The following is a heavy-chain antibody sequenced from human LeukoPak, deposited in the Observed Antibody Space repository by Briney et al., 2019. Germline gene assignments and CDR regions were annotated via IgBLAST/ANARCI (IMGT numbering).Heavy chain of an antibody. CDR2: IRYDGSNK. CDR1: GFTFSSYG. J-gene: IGHJ5*02. CDR3: AKGWLTVTTNWFDP. D-gene: IGHD4-11*01. Sequence: GGSLRLSCAASGFTFSSYGMHWVRQAPGKGLEWVAFIRYDGSNKYYADSVKGRFTISRDNSKNTLYLQMNSLRAEDTAVYYCAKGWLTVTTNWFDPWGQGTLVTVSS. V-gene: IGHV3-30*02.